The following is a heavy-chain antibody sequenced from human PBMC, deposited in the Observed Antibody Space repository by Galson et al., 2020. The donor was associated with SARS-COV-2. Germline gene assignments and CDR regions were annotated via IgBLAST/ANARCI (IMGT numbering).Heavy chain of an antibody. D-gene: IGHD3-16*01. CDR3: ARGKADDSGQYFIGHDY. Sequence: ASVKVSCKASGYTFSGNSIHWVRQAPGQGLEWMGYIDPKTGATTYAQKFQGSVTLTSDTSISTVYMELNRLTSGDTAVYFCARGKADDSGQYFIGHDYWGQGTLVTVSS. J-gene: IGHJ4*02. CDR1: GYTFSGNS. CDR2: IDPKTGAT. V-gene: IGHV1-2*04.